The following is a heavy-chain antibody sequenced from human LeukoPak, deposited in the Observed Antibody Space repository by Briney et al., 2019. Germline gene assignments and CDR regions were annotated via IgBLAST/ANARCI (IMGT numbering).Heavy chain of an antibody. Sequence: ASVKVSCKASGGTFSSYAISWVRQAPGQGLEWMGWINPNSGGTNYAQKFQGWVTMTRDTSISTAYMELSRLRSDDTAVYYCARSRITNNMGFDPWGQGTLVTVSS. J-gene: IGHJ5*02. CDR2: INPNSGGT. CDR1: GGTFSSYA. D-gene: IGHD3-10*01. V-gene: IGHV1-2*04. CDR3: ARSRITNNMGFDP.